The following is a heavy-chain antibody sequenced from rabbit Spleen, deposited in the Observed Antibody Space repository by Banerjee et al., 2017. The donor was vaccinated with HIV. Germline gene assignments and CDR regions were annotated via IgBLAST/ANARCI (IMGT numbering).Heavy chain of an antibody. J-gene: IGHJ6*01. CDR2: MHATSSDIT. V-gene: IGHV1S45*01. CDR3: ARAVGDNWDALIRLDL. D-gene: IGHD4-2*01. CDR1: GFSFSGNGY. Sequence: QEQLVESGGGLVQPEGSLTLTCTASGFSFSGNGYMCWVRQAPGKGLEWIGCMHATSSDITGYASWAKGRFTISKTSSTTVTLQMTSLTAADTATYFCARAVGDNWDALIRLDLWGPGTLVTVS.